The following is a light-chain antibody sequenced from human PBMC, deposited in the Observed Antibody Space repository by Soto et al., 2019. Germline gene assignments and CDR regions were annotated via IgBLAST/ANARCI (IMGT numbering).Light chain of an antibody. J-gene: IGKJ3*01. V-gene: IGKV3-11*01. CDR2: DAS. Sequence: EIVLTQSPATLSLSPGDRATLSCRASQNVSTYLGWYQQKPGQAPRLLIYDASNRATGIPARFSGSGSGTEFTLTISSLEPEDFAVYYWQQRDTWPPFTFGPGTKVDLK. CDR3: QQRDTWPPFT. CDR1: QNVSTY.